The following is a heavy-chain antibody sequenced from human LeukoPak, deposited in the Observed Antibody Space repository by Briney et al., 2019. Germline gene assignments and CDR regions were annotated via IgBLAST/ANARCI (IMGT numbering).Heavy chain of an antibody. CDR1: GFTFTSYA. V-gene: IGHV3-23*01. CDR3: AKGGTTIDYFDY. D-gene: IGHD1-7*01. CDR2: ISGSGGST. Sequence: GGSLRLSCAASGFTFTSYAMSWVRQAPGKGLEWVSAISGSGGSTYHADSVKGRFTISRDNSKNTLYLQMDSLRAADTAVYYCAKGGTTIDYFDYWGQGTLVTVSS. J-gene: IGHJ4*02.